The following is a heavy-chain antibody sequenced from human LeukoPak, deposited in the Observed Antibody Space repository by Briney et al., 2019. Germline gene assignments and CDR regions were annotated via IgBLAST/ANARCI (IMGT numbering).Heavy chain of an antibody. V-gene: IGHV4-59*11. CDR1: GGSISGHF. Sequence: KTSETLSLTCTVSGGSISGHFWSWIRQPPGKGLEWIGFVSYSGDTNYSPSFNSRVTISLDTSKSQFSLNLNSVTAADTAVYFCARGGASSRYFGYWGQGTLVTVSS. CDR3: ARGGASSRYFGY. D-gene: IGHD1-26*01. J-gene: IGHJ4*02. CDR2: VSYSGDT.